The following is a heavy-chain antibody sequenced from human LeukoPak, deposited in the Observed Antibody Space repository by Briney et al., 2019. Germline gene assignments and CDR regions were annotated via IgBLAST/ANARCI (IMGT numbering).Heavy chain of an antibody. J-gene: IGHJ2*01. V-gene: IGHV4-39*01. CDR1: GGSFSSYY. Sequence: SETLSLTCAVYGGSFSSYYWGWIRQPPGKGLEWIGSIYYSGSTYYNPSLKSRVTISVDTSKNQFSLKLSSVTAADTAVYYCARYPYGSGTNWYFDLWGRGTLVTVSS. CDR3: ARYPYGSGTNWYFDL. D-gene: IGHD3-10*01. CDR2: IYYSGST.